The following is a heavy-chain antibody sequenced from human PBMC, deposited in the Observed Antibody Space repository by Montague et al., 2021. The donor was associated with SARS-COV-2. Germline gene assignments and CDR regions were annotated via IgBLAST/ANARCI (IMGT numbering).Heavy chain of an antibody. V-gene: IGHV3-30-3*01. Sequence: SLRLSCAASGFTFSSYAMHWVRQAPGKGLEWVAVVSYDGSNKYYADSVKGRFTISRDNSKNTLYLQMNSLRAEDTAVYCCAREIIAPDAFDIWGQGTMVTVSS. D-gene: IGHD2-15*01. CDR2: VSYDGSNK. CDR1: GFTFSSYA. J-gene: IGHJ3*02. CDR3: AREIIAPDAFDI.